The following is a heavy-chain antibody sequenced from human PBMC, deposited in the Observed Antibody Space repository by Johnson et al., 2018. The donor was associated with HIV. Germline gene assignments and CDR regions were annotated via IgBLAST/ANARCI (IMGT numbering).Heavy chain of an antibody. CDR3: TTSGGEWELPGAFDI. CDR1: GFTFSNAW. D-gene: IGHD1-26*01. V-gene: IGHV3-15*01. J-gene: IGHJ3*02. Sequence: VQLVESGGGLVQPGGSLRLSCAASGFTFSNAWMSWVRQATGKGLEWVGRIKSKTDGGTTDYAAPVKGRFTIPRDDSKNTLYLKMNSLKTEDTAVYYCTTSGGEWELPGAFDIWGQGTMVTVSS. CDR2: IKSKTDGGTT.